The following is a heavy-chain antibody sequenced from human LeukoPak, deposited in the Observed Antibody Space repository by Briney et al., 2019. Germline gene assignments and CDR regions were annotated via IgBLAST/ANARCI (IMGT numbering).Heavy chain of an antibody. CDR3: ARVTGVNGYHYFYYLDV. J-gene: IGHJ6*03. Sequence: PSETLSLTCTVYGGSFSGYYWSWIRQPPGKGLEWIGEINHSGSSNYNPSLKSRVTISVDTSKNQFSLKLSSVTAADTAVYYCARVTGVNGYHYFYYLDVWGKGTTVTVSS. CDR2: INHSGSS. D-gene: IGHD3-10*01. CDR1: GGSFSGYY. V-gene: IGHV4-34*01.